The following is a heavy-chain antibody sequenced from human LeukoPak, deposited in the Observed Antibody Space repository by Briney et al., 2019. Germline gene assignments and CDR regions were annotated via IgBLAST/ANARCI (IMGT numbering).Heavy chain of an antibody. CDR1: GYTFTGYY. CDR3: ARVPSYGDYEYYFDY. V-gene: IGHV1-2*02. J-gene: IGHJ4*02. CDR2: INPNSGGT. D-gene: IGHD4-17*01. Sequence: ASVKVSCKASGYTFTGYYMHWVRQAPGQGLECMGWINPNSGGTNYSQKFQGRVTMTRDTSISTAYMELSRLRSDDTAVYYCARVPSYGDYEYYFDYWGQGTLVTVSS.